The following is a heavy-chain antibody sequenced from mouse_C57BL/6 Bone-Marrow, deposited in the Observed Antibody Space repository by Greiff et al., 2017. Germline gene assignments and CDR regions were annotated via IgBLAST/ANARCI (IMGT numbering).Heavy chain of an antibody. D-gene: IGHD1-1*01. CDR1: GFTFSSYA. CDR3: ARDSRITTVVAGFDY. V-gene: IGHV5-4*01. Sequence: EVQGVESGGGLVKPGGSLKLSCAASGFTFSSYAMSWVRQTPEKRLEWVATISDGGSYTYYPDNVKGRFTISRDNAKNNLYLQMSHLKSEDTAMYYCARDSRITTVVAGFDYWGQGTTLTVSS. CDR2: ISDGGSYT. J-gene: IGHJ2*01.